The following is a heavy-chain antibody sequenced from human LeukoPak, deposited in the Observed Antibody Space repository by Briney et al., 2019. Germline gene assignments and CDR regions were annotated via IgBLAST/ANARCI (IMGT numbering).Heavy chain of an antibody. CDR3: ARTMIAGAFDI. Sequence: PSETLSLTCAVYGGSFSGYYWSWIRQPPGKGLEWIGEINHSGSTNYNPSLKSRVTISVDTSKNQFSLKLSSVTAADTAVYYCARTMIAGAFDIWGQGTMVTVSS. CDR1: GGSFSGYY. D-gene: IGHD3-22*01. CDR2: INHSGST. J-gene: IGHJ3*02. V-gene: IGHV4-34*01.